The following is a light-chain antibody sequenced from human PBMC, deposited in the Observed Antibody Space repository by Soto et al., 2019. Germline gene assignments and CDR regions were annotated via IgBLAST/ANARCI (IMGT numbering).Light chain of an antibody. CDR3: QYYGNSPLT. V-gene: IGKV3-20*01. J-gene: IGKJ1*01. CDR2: GAF. CDR1: QSISTSS. Sequence: IVLTQSPGTLSLSPWERATLNCSASQSISTSSLAWYRQKPGQAPRLLIYGAFNRATGIPDRFSGGGSGTDFTLTITRLEPEDFAVYYCQYYGNSPLTFGQGTKVDIK.